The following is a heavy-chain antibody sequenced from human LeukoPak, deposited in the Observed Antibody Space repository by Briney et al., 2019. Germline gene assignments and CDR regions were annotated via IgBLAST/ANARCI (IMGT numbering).Heavy chain of an antibody. CDR1: GFTFSSYG. V-gene: IGHV3-30*03. D-gene: IGHD3-10*01. J-gene: IGHJ4*02. CDR3: ARGIWFGELTTLDY. CDR2: ISYDGSNK. Sequence: PGGSLRLSCAASGFTFSSYGMHWVRQAPGKGLEWVAVISYDGSNKYYADSVKGRFTISRDNSKNTLYLQMNSLRAEDTAVYYCARGIWFGELTTLDYWGQGTLVTVSS.